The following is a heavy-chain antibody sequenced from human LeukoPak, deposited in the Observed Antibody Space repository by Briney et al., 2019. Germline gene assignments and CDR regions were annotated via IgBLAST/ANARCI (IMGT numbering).Heavy chain of an antibody. D-gene: IGHD3-22*01. CDR3: ARGQFRFSDYDSSAFDY. Sequence: PGGSLRLSCAASGFTSSNYAMHWVRQAPGKGLEWVAVISYHGTNKYYADSVKGRFTISRDNSKNTLYLQMISLRPEDTAVYYCARGQFRFSDYDSSAFDYWGQGTLVTVSS. CDR1: GFTSSNYA. CDR2: ISYHGTNK. J-gene: IGHJ4*02. V-gene: IGHV3-30*04.